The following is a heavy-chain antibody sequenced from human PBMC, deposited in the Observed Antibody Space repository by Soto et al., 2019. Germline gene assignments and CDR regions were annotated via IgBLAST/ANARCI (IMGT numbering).Heavy chain of an antibody. J-gene: IGHJ4*02. CDR2: ISGSGGST. CDR3: AKGDLRITMIVVVTPSYYFDY. Sequence: GGSLRLSCAASGFTFSSYAMSWVRQAPGKGLEWVSAISGSGGSTYYADSVKGRFTISRDNSKNTLYLQMNSLRAEDTAVYYCAKGDLRITMIVVVTPSYYFDYWGQGTLVTVSS. V-gene: IGHV3-23*01. D-gene: IGHD3-22*01. CDR1: GFTFSSYA.